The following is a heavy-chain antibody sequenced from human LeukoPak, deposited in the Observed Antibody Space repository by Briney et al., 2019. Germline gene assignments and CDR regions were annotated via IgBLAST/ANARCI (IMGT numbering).Heavy chain of an antibody. CDR2: ISGSGGST. Sequence: AGGSLRLSCAASGFTFSSYAMSWVRQAPGKGLKWVSAISGSGGSTYYADSVKGRFTISRDNSKNTLYLQMNSLRAEDTAVYYCASGWLGGNFDYWGQGTLVTVSS. D-gene: IGHD6-19*01. CDR1: GFTFSSYA. J-gene: IGHJ4*02. V-gene: IGHV3-23*01. CDR3: ASGWLGGNFDY.